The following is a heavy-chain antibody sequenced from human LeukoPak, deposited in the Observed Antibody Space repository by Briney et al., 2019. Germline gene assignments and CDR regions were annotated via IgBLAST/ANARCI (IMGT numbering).Heavy chain of an antibody. D-gene: IGHD3-16*01. V-gene: IGHV1-46*01. Sequence: GASVKVSCKASGYTFTIYYIHWVRQAPGQGLEWMGIINPSGGSTTYAQKFQGRVTMTRDTSISTAYMELSRLRSDDTAVYYCARDGGDNWFDPWGQGTLVTVSS. CDR2: INPSGGST. CDR1: GYTFTIYY. CDR3: ARDGGDNWFDP. J-gene: IGHJ5*02.